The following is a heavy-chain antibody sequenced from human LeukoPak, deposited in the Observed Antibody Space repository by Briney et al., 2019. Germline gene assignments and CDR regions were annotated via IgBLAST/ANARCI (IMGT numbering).Heavy chain of an antibody. Sequence: SETLSLTCTVSGGSISSGGYYWSWIRQHPGKGLEWIGYIYYSGSTNYNPSLKSRVTISVDTSKNQFSLKLSSVTAADTAVYYCASAPEDCSSTSCPRLWGYYFDYWGQGTLVTVSS. J-gene: IGHJ4*02. CDR1: GGSISSGGYY. D-gene: IGHD2-2*01. CDR3: ASAPEDCSSTSCPRLWGYYFDY. CDR2: IYYSGST. V-gene: IGHV4-61*08.